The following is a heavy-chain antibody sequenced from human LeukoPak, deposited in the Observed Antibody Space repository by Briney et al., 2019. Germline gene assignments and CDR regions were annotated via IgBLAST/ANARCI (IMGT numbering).Heavy chain of an antibody. D-gene: IGHD6-19*01. V-gene: IGHV1-46*01. CDR1: GYTLTELS. CDR3: ARLSSVGGWYI. CDR2: INPSGGST. J-gene: IGHJ4*02. Sequence: ASVKVSCKVSGYTLTELSMHWVRQAPGQGLEWMGIINPSGGSTSYAQKFQGRVAMTRDTSTSTVYMELSSLRSEDTAVYYCARLSSVGGWYIWGQGTLVTVSS.